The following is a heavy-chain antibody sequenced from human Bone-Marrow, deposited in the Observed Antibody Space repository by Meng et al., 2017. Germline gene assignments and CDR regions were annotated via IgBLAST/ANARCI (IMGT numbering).Heavy chain of an antibody. CDR2: ISYDGSNK. V-gene: IGHV3-30*04. Sequence: GESLKISCAASGFTFSSYAMHWVRQAPGKGLEWVAVISYDGSNKYYADSVKGRFTISRDNAKNSLYLQMNSLRAEDTAVYYCARGAALEWSIVDYWGQGTLVTVSS. CDR3: ARGAALEWSIVDY. CDR1: GFTFSSYA. D-gene: IGHD3-3*01. J-gene: IGHJ4*02.